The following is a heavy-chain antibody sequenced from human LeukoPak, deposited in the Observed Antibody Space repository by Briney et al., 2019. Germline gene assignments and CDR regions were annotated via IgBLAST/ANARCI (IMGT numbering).Heavy chain of an antibody. CDR1: GFTFSISW. J-gene: IGHJ4*02. CDR3: ARDAGWGYYDL. V-gene: IGHV3-7*01. D-gene: IGHD1-26*01. CDR2: IDKHGSGK. Sequence: GGSLRLSCVASGFTFSISWVTWVRQAPGKGLEWVANIDKHGSGKYYVDSVKGRFAISRDYASNSVFLQMDSLRAEDTFVYYCARDAGWGYYDLWGQGTPVTVSS.